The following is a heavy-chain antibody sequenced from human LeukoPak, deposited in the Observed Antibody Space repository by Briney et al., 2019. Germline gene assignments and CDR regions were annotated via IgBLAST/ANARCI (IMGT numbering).Heavy chain of an antibody. CDR3: AGVWLFGDPLGLDAFDI. V-gene: IGHV1-18*01. CDR2: ISAYNGNT. J-gene: IGHJ3*02. CDR1: GYTFTSYG. D-gene: IGHD3-10*02. Sequence: ASVKVSCKASGYTFTSYGISWVRQAPGQGLEWMGWISAYNGNTNHAQKLQGRVTITTDTSTSTAYMELRSLRSDDTAVYYCAGVWLFGDPLGLDAFDIWGQGPMVTVSS.